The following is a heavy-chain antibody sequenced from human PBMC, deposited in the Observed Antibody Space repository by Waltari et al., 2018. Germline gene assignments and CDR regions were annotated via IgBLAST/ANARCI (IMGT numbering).Heavy chain of an antibody. V-gene: IGHV3-23*04. J-gene: IGHJ3*01. CDR3: VNQDRTGVYTSISGWGGAFHV. Sequence: EVLLVESGGGSVQPGGSLRFSCQASGFTISNYAMSWVRQVPGKGLEWVSALRHIGGDTHYAGAVEGRFTISSDDSKDTLYLQMNSLRAEDTAVYYCVNQDRTGVYTSISGWGGAFHVWGQGTMVTVSS. CDR1: GFTISNYA. D-gene: IGHD1-26*01. CDR2: LRHIGGDT.